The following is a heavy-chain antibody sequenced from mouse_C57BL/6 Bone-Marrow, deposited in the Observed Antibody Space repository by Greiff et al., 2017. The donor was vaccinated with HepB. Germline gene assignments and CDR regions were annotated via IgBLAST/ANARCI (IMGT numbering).Heavy chain of an antibody. J-gene: IGHJ3*01. CDR3: ARERAIYYYGSSCVGFAY. D-gene: IGHD1-1*01. CDR1: GFNIKDYY. V-gene: IGHV14-2*01. Sequence: EVQLQQSGAELVKPGASVKLSCTASGFNIKDYYMHWVKQRTEQGLEWIGRIDPEDGETKYAPKFQGKATITADTSSNTAYLQLSSLTSEDTAVYYCARERAIYYYGSSCVGFAYWGQGTLVTVSA. CDR2: IDPEDGET.